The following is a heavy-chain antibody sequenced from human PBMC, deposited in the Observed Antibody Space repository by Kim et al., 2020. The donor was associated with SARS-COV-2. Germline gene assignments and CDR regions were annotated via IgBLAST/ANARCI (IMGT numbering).Heavy chain of an antibody. CDR2: ISSSSSTI. V-gene: IGHV3-48*04. Sequence: GGSLRLSCAASGFTFSSYSMNWVRQAPGKGLEWVSYISSSSSTIYYADSVKGRFTISRDNAKNSLYLQMNSLRAEYTAVYYCAGNWGGATYYWGQGTLVTVSS. D-gene: IGHD1-26*01. CDR1: GFTFSSYS. J-gene: IGHJ4*02. CDR3: AGNWGGATYY.